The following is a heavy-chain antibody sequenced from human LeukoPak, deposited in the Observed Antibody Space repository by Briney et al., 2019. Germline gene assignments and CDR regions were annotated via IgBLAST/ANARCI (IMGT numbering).Heavy chain of an antibody. J-gene: IGHJ4*02. V-gene: IGHV4-34*01. CDR1: GGSISSYY. CDR3: ARWYGSGSYRPSSTFDY. Sequence: SETLSLTCTVSGGSISSYYWSWIRQPPGKGLEWIGEINHSGSTNYNPSLKSRVTISVDTSKNQFSLKLSSVTAADTAVYCCARWYGSGSYRPSSTFDYWGQGTLVTVSS. CDR2: INHSGST. D-gene: IGHD3-10*01.